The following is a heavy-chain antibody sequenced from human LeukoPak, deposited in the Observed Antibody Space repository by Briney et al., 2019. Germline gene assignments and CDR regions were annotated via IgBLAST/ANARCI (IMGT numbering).Heavy chain of an antibody. D-gene: IGHD3-9*01. J-gene: IGHJ4*02. Sequence: ASVKVSCKASEYTFSGYYIHWVRQAPGQGLEWMGWINPNSGATNYAQKFQGWVTMTGDTSISTAYMELSRLRSDDTAMYYCARGNDVLTGYWFDYWGQGTLVTVSS. CDR1: EYTFSGYY. V-gene: IGHV1-2*04. CDR2: INPNSGAT. CDR3: ARGNDVLTGYWFDY.